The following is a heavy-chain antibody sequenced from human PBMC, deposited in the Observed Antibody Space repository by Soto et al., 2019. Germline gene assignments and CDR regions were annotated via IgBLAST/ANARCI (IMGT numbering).Heavy chain of an antibody. Sequence: ASVKVSCKASGYTFTSYGISWVRQAPGQGLEWMGWISAYNGNTNYAQKLQGRVTVTTDTSTSTAYMELRSLRSDDTAVYYCARLNCGGDCYSLAGYYYGMDVWGQGTTVTVSS. D-gene: IGHD2-21*02. CDR2: ISAYNGNT. CDR1: GYTFTSYG. J-gene: IGHJ6*02. CDR3: ARLNCGGDCYSLAGYYYGMDV. V-gene: IGHV1-18*01.